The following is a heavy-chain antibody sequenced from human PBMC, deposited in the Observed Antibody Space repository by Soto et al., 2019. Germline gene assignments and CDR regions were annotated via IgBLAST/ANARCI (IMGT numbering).Heavy chain of an antibody. CDR3: ARLSGYCSSTSCYDVLDIYMDV. D-gene: IGHD2-2*01. J-gene: IGHJ6*03. V-gene: IGHV4-39*01. CDR1: GGSISSSSYY. Sequence: PSETLSLTCTVSGGSISSSSYYWGWIRQPPGKGLEWIGSIYYSGSTYYNPSLKSRVTISVDTSKNQFSLKLSSVTAADTAVYYFARLSGYCSSTSCYDVLDIYMDVGGKGPTVTFSS. CDR2: IYYSGST.